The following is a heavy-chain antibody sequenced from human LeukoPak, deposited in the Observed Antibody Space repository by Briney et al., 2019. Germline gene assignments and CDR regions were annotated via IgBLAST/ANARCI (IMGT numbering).Heavy chain of an antibody. J-gene: IGHJ4*02. CDR3: ARETTVTYFDY. V-gene: IGHV3-33*01. CDR2: IWYDGSNK. D-gene: IGHD4-11*01. CDR1: GFTFSSYG. Sequence: GGSLRLSRAASGFTFSSYGMHWVRQAPGKGLEWVAVIWYDGSNKYYADSVKGRFTISRDNSKNTLYLQMNSLRAEDTAVYYCARETTVTYFDYWGQGTLVTVSS.